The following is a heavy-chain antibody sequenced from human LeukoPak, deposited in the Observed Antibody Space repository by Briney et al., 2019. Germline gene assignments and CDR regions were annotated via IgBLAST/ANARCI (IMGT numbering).Heavy chain of an antibody. CDR3: ARHRGDYYGSGSYPDYFDY. CDR2: IYYSGST. CDR1: GGSISSSSYY. J-gene: IGHJ4*02. V-gene: IGHV4-39*01. Sequence: SETLSLTCTVSGGSISSSSYYWGWIRQPPGTGLEWIGSIYYSGSTYYNPSLKSRVTISVDTSKNQFSLKLSSVTAADTAVYYCARHRGDYYGSGSYPDYFDYWGQGTLVTVSS. D-gene: IGHD3-10*01.